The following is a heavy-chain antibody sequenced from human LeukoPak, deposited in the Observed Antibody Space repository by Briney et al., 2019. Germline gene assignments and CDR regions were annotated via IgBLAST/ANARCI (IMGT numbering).Heavy chain of an antibody. J-gene: IGHJ4*02. Sequence: SETLSLTCAVYGVSFSGYYWSWIRQPPGKGLEWIGEINHSGSTNYNPSLKSRVTISVDTSKNQFSLKLSSVTAADTAVYYCARGRITMVRGRAYYFDYWGQGTLVTVSS. CDR1: GVSFSGYY. D-gene: IGHD3-10*01. CDR2: INHSGST. V-gene: IGHV4-34*01. CDR3: ARGRITMVRGRAYYFDY.